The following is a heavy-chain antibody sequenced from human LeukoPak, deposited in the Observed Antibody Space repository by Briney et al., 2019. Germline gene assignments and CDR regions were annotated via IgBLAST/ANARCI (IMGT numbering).Heavy chain of an antibody. D-gene: IGHD3-3*01. CDR2: ISYDGSNK. V-gene: IGHV3-30*18. CDR1: GFTFSSYG. J-gene: IGHJ4*02. CDR3: AKDGGGIDY. Sequence: GGSLRLSCAASGFTFSSYGMHWVRQAPGKGLEWVAVISYDGSNKYYADSVKGRSTISRDNSKNTLYLQMNSLRAEDTAVYYCAKDGGGIDYWGQGTLVTVSS.